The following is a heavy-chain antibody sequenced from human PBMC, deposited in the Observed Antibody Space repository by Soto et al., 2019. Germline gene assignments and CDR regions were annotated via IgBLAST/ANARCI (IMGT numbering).Heavy chain of an antibody. J-gene: IGHJ5*02. CDR2: ISGSGGST. CDR1: GFTFISYA. CDR3: AKAGYSSSWYPGWFDP. Sequence: GGSLRLSCAASGFTFISYAMSWVRQAPGKGLEWVSAISGSGGSTYYADSVKGRFTISRDNSKNTLYLQMNSLRAEDTAVYYCAKAGYSSSWYPGWFDPWGQGTLVTVSS. V-gene: IGHV3-23*01. D-gene: IGHD6-13*01.